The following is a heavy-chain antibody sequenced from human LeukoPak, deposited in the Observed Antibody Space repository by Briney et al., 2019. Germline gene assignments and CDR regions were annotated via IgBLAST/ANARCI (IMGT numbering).Heavy chain of an antibody. CDR1: GFTFSTFA. CDR2: ITGAGSTT. Sequence: GGSLRLSCAASGFTFSTFAMSWVRQDPGRGLEWVSSITGAGSTTYYPESVKGRFTISRDNSKNTLYLQMNSLRVEATAVYFCVRDRNYFEALQRSYWGQGTLVTVSS. CDR3: VRDRNYFEALQRSY. D-gene: IGHD1-7*01. V-gene: IGHV3-23*01. J-gene: IGHJ4*02.